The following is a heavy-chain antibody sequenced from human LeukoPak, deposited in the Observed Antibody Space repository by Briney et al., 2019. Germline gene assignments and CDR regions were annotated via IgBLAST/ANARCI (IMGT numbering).Heavy chain of an antibody. V-gene: IGHV4-59*01. CDR3: ARDRGDTYVFSYGMDV. CDR2: IYYSGST. J-gene: IGHJ6*02. CDR1: GGSFSGYY. D-gene: IGHD5-18*01. Sequence: PSETLSLTCAVYGGSFSGYYWSWIRQPPGKGLEWIGYIYYSGSTNYNPSLKSRVTISADTSKNQFSLKLSSVTAADTAVYYCARDRGDTYVFSYGMDVWGQGTTVTVSS.